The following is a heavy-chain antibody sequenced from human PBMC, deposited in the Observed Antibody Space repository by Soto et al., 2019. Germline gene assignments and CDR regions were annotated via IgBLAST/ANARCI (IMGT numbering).Heavy chain of an antibody. CDR3: ARDKEAYSSNWDYYYYGMDV. D-gene: IGHD6-13*01. CDR2: VSHDGNHR. Sequence: QVQLEESGGGVVQPGRSLRLSCVASGFPFNTYSIHWVRRAPGKGLEWVAIVSHDGNHRYYADSVKGWLTISRDNSKNTLYLQMDRLRPEDTAVYYCARDKEAYSSNWDYYYYGMDVWGQGTTVTVS. CDR1: GFPFNTYS. J-gene: IGHJ6*02. V-gene: IGHV3-30-3*01.